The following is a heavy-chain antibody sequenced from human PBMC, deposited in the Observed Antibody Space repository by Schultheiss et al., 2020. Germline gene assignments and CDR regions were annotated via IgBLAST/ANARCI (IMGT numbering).Heavy chain of an antibody. Sequence: GGSLRLSCAASGFTFSSYAMSWVRQAPGKGLEWVSAISDSGGSTYYADSVKGRFTISRDNSQNSLYLQMNSLRAEDTAVYYCARGMYYYDSSGPPESYWGPGPVVTVSS. CDR1: GFTFSSYA. J-gene: IGHJ4*02. V-gene: IGHV3-23*01. CDR3: ARGMYYYDSSGPPESY. CDR2: ISDSGGST. D-gene: IGHD3-22*01.